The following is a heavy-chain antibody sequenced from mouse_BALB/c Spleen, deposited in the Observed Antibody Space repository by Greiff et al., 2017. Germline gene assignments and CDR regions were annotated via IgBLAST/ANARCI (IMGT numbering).Heavy chain of an antibody. J-gene: IGHJ4*01. V-gene: IGHV10-1*02. CDR2: IRSKSNNYAT. CDR1: GFTFNTYA. D-gene: IGHD1-2*01. CDR3: VRFITTATAMDY. Sequence: DVHLVESGGGLVQPKGSLKLSCAASGFTFNTYAMNWVRQAPGKGLEWVARIRSKSNNYATYYADSVKDRFTISRDDSQSMLYLQMNNLKTEDTAMYYCVRFITTATAMDYWGQGTSVTVSS.